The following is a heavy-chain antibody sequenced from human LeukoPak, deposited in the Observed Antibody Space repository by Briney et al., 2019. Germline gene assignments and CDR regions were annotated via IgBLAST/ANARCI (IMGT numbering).Heavy chain of an antibody. J-gene: IGHJ6*03. D-gene: IGHD3-10*01. V-gene: IGHV1-69*06. Sequence: ASVKVSCKASGGTFSSYAISWVRQAPGQGLEWMGGIIPIFGTANYAQKFQGRVTITADKSTSTAYMELSSLRSEDTAVYYCARGSGSYQQGYYYGSGRPHYYYYYMDVWGKGTTVTVSS. CDR2: IIPIFGTA. CDR1: GGTFSSYA. CDR3: ARGSGSYQQGYYYGSGRPHYYYYYMDV.